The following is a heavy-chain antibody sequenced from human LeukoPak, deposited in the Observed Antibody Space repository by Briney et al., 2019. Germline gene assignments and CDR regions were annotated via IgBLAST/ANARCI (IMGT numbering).Heavy chain of an antibody. CDR1: GFTFSSYW. Sequence: PGGSLRLSCAASGFTFSSYWMSWVRQSPGKGLEWVANINQDGSENHYVDSVKGRFTISRDNAKNSVFVQMNGLRVEDTAVYYCARDAYDDASESWGQGTLVTVSS. CDR3: ARDAYDDASES. CDR2: INQDGSEN. V-gene: IGHV3-7*01. D-gene: IGHD3-3*01. J-gene: IGHJ5*02.